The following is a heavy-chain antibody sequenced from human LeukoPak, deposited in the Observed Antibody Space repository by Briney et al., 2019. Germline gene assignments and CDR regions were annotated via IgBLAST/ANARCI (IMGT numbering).Heavy chain of an antibody. J-gene: IGHJ4*02. CDR3: ARDDSVYRIAAAGTNY. CDR2: ISYDGSNK. CDR1: GFTFSTYA. D-gene: IGHD6-13*01. Sequence: GGSLRLSCAASGFTFSTYAMHWVRQAPGKGLEWVAVISYDGSNKYYADSVKGRFTISRNNSKNTLYLRMNSLRAEDTAVYYCARDDSVYRIAAAGTNYWGQGTLVTVSS. V-gene: IGHV3-30-3*01.